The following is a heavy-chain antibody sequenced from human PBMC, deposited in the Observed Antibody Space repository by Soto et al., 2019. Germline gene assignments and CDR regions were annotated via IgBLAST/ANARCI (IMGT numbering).Heavy chain of an antibody. CDR2: IKPDGSEK. CDR3: ARGHYGLDV. V-gene: IGHV3-7*01. Sequence: GGSLRLSCAASGFMLSNHWITWVRQAPGKGLEWVAHIKPDGSEKSYVDSVKGRFTISIDNAKNSLSLQMNSLRAEDTAVYYCARGHYGLDVWGQGTTVTVS. J-gene: IGHJ6*02. CDR1: GFMLSNHW.